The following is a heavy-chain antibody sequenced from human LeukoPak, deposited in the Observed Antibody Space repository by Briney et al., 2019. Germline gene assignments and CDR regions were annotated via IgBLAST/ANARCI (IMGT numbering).Heavy chain of an antibody. Sequence: PSETLSLTCTVSGGSISSSSYYWGWIRQPPGKGLEWIGSIYYSGSTYYNPSLKSRVTISVDTSKNQFSLKLSSVTAADTAVYYCARDHPSGFDPWGQGTLVTVPS. CDR1: GGSISSSSYY. CDR2: IYYSGST. CDR3: ARDHPSGFDP. V-gene: IGHV4-39*07. J-gene: IGHJ5*02.